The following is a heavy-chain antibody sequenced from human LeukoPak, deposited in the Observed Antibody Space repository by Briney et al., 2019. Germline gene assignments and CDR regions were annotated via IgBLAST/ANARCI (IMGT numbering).Heavy chain of an antibody. CDR2: IYYSGST. CDR3: AREGYATRAFDI. CDR1: GGSISSYY. V-gene: IGHV4-59*01. J-gene: IGHJ3*02. Sequence: SETLFLTCTVSGGSISSYYRSWIRQPPGKGLEWIGDIYYSGSTNYNPSLKSRVTISVDTSKNQFSLKLSSVTAADTAVYYCAREGYATRAFDIWGQGTMVTVSS. D-gene: IGHD1-26*01.